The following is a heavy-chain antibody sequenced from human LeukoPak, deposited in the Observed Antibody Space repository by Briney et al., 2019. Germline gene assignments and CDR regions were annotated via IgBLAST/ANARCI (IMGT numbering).Heavy chain of an antibody. D-gene: IGHD3-10*01. J-gene: IGHJ4*02. CDR1: GYNFPSYS. V-gene: IGHV1-3*01. CDR2: INGDNGNT. Sequence: ASVKVSCKTSGYNFPSYSMHWLRQAPGQTPEWMGSINGDNGNTKYSEKFQDRVTFTRDTSASSAYMELSSLRSEDTAVYYCARSSSGTYHYWGQGTLVTVSS. CDR3: ARSSSGTYHY.